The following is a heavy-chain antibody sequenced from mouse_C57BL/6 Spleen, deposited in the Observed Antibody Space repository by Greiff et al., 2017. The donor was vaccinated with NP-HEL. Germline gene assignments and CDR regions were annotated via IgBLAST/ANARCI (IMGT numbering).Heavy chain of an antibody. V-gene: IGHV1-53*01. CDR3: ARSSHYGSSYWYYDV. D-gene: IGHD1-1*01. CDR1: GYTFTSYW. Sequence: QVQLQQPGTELVKPGASVKLSCKASGYTFTSYWMHWVKQRPGPGLEWIGNINPSNGGTNYNEKFKSKATLTVDKSSSTAYMQLSSLTSEDAAVYYCARSSHYGSSYWYYDVWGTGTTVTVSS. CDR2: INPSNGGT. J-gene: IGHJ1*03.